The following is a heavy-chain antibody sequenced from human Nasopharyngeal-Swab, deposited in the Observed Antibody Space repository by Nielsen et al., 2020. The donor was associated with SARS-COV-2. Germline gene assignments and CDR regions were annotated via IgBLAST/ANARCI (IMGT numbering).Heavy chain of an antibody. CDR3: ARGAYDFWSALYYYYYMDV. CDR2: ISAYNGNT. D-gene: IGHD3-3*01. V-gene: IGHV1-18*01. CDR1: GYTFTSYG. Sequence: ASVKVSCKASGYTFTSYGISWVRQAPGQGLEWMGWISAYNGNTNYAQKLQGRVTMTTGTSTSTAYMELRSLRSDDTAVYYCARGAYDFWSALYYYYYMDVWGKGTTVTVSS. J-gene: IGHJ6*03.